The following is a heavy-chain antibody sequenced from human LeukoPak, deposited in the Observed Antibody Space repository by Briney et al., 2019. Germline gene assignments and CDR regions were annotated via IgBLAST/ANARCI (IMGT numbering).Heavy chain of an antibody. D-gene: IGHD3-22*01. CDR1: GYTFTSYG. Sequence: GASVKVSCKASGYTFTSYGISWVRQAPGQGLEWMGWISAYNGNTNYARKLQGRVTMTTDTSTSTAYMELRSLRSDDTAVYYCARVPGDYYDSSGYQIADYWGQGTLVTVSS. V-gene: IGHV1-18*01. CDR2: ISAYNGNT. J-gene: IGHJ4*02. CDR3: ARVPGDYYDSSGYQIADY.